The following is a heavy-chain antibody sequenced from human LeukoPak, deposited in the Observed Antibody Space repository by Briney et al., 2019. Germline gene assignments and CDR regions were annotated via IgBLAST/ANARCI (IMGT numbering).Heavy chain of an antibody. CDR3: ASLGYSFGSWYFDL. V-gene: IGHV4-61*02. CDR2: IYTSGST. CDR1: GGSISSDSYY. D-gene: IGHD5-18*01. Sequence: PSETLSLTCTVSGGSISSDSYYWRWIRQPAGKGLEWIGRIYTSGSTNYNPSLKSLVTISVDTSKNQFSLKLSSVTAADTAVYYCASLGYSFGSWYFDLWGRGTLVTVSS. J-gene: IGHJ2*01.